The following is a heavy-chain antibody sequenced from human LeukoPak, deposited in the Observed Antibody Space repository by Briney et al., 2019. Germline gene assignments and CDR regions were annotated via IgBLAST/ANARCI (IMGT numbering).Heavy chain of an antibody. J-gene: IGHJ3*01. CDR2: INSDGTNT. CDR3: VREASGVSSSAFDV. Sequence: PGGSLRLSCAASEFTFSTYCMHWVRQAPGKGLVWVSRINSDGTNTDYADSVKGRFTISRDNAENTLYMQMNSLRVDDTAVYYCVREASGVSSSAFDVWGQGTMVTVSS. CDR1: EFTFSTYC. V-gene: IGHV3-74*01. D-gene: IGHD1-26*01.